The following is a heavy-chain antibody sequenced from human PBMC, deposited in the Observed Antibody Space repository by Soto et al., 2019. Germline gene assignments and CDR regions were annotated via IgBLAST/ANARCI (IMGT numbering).Heavy chain of an antibody. J-gene: IGHJ4*02. CDR2: ISYSGST. D-gene: IGHD1-26*01. CDR3: ARQRVGAMLLPSEP. CDR1: GGSIGSSGYY. Sequence: AETLSLTCPVSGGSIGSSGYYWGWIRQPPGKGLEWIGSISYSGSTYYNPSLKSRVTISVDTSKNQFSLKLSSVTAADTAVYYCARQRVGAMLLPSEPWGQGTLVTVSS. V-gene: IGHV4-39*01.